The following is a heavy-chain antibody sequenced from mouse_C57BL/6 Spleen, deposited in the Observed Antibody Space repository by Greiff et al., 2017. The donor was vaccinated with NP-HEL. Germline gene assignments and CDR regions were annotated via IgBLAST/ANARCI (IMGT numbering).Heavy chain of an antibody. V-gene: IGHV5-16*01. J-gene: IGHJ2*01. CDR3: ARDKGGLTFDY. CDR1: GFTFSDYY. Sequence: EVMLVESEGGLVQPGSSMKLSCTASGFTFSDYYMAWVRQVPEKGLEWVANINYDGSSTYYLDSLKSRFIISRDNAKNILYLQMSSLKSEDTATYYCARDKGGLTFDYWGQGTTLTVSS. D-gene: IGHD3-1*01. CDR2: INYDGSST.